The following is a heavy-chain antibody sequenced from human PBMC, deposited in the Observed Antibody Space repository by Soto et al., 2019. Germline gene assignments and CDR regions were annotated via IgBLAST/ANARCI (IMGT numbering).Heavy chain of an antibody. D-gene: IGHD5-12*01. V-gene: IGHV3-30*18. J-gene: IGHJ6*02. Sequence: QVQLVESGGGVVQPGRSLRLSCAASGFTFSNFGIHWVRQAPGKGLEWVAVISYDGSNRYYGDSVKGRFTISRDNSKNTLYLQMNSLRAEDTAVYYCAKDVYSHYDQRGDYYGMDVWGQGTTVTVSS. CDR1: GFTFSNFG. CDR2: ISYDGSNR. CDR3: AKDVYSHYDQRGDYYGMDV.